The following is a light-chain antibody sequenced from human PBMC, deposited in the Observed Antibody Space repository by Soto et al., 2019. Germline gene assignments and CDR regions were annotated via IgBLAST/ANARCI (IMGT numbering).Light chain of an antibody. CDR2: TAS. CDR3: QQLNSYPIT. V-gene: IGKV1-9*01. J-gene: IGKJ5*01. Sequence: DIQMTQSPSTLSASVGDRVTITCRSSQGISSNLAWYQQKPGKAPKLLIYTASTLQSGVPSRFSGSGSGKDFTLTISSLQPEDFATYYCQQLNSYPITFGQGTRREIK. CDR1: QGISSN.